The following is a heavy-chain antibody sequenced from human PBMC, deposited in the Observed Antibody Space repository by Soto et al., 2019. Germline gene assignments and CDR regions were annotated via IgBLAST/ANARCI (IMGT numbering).Heavy chain of an antibody. CDR2: IYSGGST. CDR3: ARDIRVYSGYDRGPDAFDL. CDR1: GFTVSRNY. J-gene: IGHJ3*01. D-gene: IGHD5-12*01. V-gene: IGHV3-66*01. Sequence: EVQLVESGGGLVQPGGSLRLSCAASGFTVSRNYMSWVRPAPGKRLEGVSVIYSGGSTYYADSEKGRFNNSRDNSKNTLELNMNSLRAEDTAVYYCARDIRVYSGYDRGPDAFDLWVQGTMVTVSS.